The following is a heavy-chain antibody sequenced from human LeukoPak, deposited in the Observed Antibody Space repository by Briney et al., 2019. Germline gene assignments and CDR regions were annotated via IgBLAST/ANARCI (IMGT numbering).Heavy chain of an antibody. Sequence: ASVKVSCKASGYTFTSYAMHWVRQAPGKRLEWMGWINAGNGNTKYSQKFQGRVTITRDTSASTAYMELSSLRSEDTAVYYCASNVPGYYGSGARGPYYYYGMDVWGKGTTVTVSS. CDR2: INAGNGNT. CDR1: GYTFTSYA. D-gene: IGHD3-10*01. CDR3: ASNVPGYYGSGARGPYYYYGMDV. V-gene: IGHV1-3*01. J-gene: IGHJ6*04.